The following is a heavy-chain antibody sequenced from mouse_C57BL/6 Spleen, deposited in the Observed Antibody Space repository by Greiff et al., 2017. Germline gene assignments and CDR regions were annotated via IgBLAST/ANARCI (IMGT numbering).Heavy chain of an antibody. CDR2: IYPGDGDT. CDR1: GYAFSSSW. V-gene: IGHV1-82*01. D-gene: IGHD1-1*01. CDR3: FTTVVAYYFDY. Sequence: LVKPGASVKISCKASGYAFSSSWMNWVKQRPGKGLEWIGRIYPGDGDTNYNGKFKGKATLTADKSSSTAYMQLSSLTSEDSAVYFCFTTVVAYYFDYWGQGTTLTVSS. J-gene: IGHJ2*01.